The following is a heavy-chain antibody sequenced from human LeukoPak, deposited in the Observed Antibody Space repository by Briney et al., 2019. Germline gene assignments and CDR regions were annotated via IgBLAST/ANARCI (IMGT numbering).Heavy chain of an antibody. J-gene: IGHJ1*01. Sequence: GGSLRLSCAASGFTFNNYEMNWVRQAPGKGLEWVSYISSSSSTIYYADSVKGRFTISRDNAKNSLYLQMNSLRDEDTALYYCAKDSDYYHSSGYYYAYFQHWGQGTLVTVSS. CDR1: GFTFNNYE. CDR2: ISSSSSTI. V-gene: IGHV3-48*03. D-gene: IGHD3-22*01. CDR3: AKDSDYYHSSGYYYAYFQH.